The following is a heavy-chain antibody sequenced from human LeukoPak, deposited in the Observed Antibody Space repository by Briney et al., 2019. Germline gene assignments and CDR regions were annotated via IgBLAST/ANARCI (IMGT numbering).Heavy chain of an antibody. CDR1: GFTFSSHA. CDR3: AKDRAYYDSSGYQWGSFDY. J-gene: IGHJ4*02. Sequence: HSGGSLRLSCAASGFTFSSHALHWVRQAPGKGLEWVAVISYDGSNKYYADSVKGRFTISRDNSKNTLYLQMNSLRAEDTAVYYCAKDRAYYDSSGYQWGSFDYWGQGTLVTVSS. CDR2: ISYDGSNK. V-gene: IGHV3-30*04. D-gene: IGHD3-22*01.